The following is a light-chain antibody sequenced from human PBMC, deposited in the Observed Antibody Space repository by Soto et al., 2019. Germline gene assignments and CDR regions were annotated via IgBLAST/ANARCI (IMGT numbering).Light chain of an antibody. CDR1: QSVSSY. Sequence: EIVLTQSPATLSLSPGERATLSCRASQSVSSYLAWYQQKPGQAPRLLIYDASTRATGIPARFSGSGSGTEFTLTISSLQSEDFAVYYCQQYNNWPQPFGQGTKVDI. J-gene: IGKJ1*01. CDR2: DAS. CDR3: QQYNNWPQP. V-gene: IGKV3-15*01.